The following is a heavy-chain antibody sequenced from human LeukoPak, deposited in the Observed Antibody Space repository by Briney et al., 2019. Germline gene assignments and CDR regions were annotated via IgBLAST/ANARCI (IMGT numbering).Heavy chain of an antibody. CDR1: GFTFSSYA. J-gene: IGHJ4*02. CDR3: AKRGHFTIGVFGQQLVPRFFDY. V-gene: IGHV3-23*01. D-gene: IGHD6-13*01. Sequence: PGGSLRLSCAASGFTFSSYAMSWVRQAPGKGLEWVSAISGSGGSTYYADSVKGRFTISRDNSKNTLYLQMNSLRAEDTAVYYCAKRGHFTIGVFGQQLVPRFFDYWGQGTLVTVSS. CDR2: ISGSGGST.